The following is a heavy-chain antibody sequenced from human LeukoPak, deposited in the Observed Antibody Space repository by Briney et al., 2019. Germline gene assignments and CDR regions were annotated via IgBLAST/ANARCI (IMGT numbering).Heavy chain of an antibody. Sequence: ASVKVSCKASGYTFTSYGITWVRQAPGQGLEWMGWISGYNGNTNHAQKFKGRVTMTTDTSTNTAYMELRSLTSDDTAVYYCARAPPQGDIVVVPAATSFDYWGQGTLVTVSS. CDR2: ISGYNGNT. J-gene: IGHJ4*02. V-gene: IGHV1-18*01. CDR1: GYTFTSYG. D-gene: IGHD2-2*01. CDR3: ARAPPQGDIVVVPAATSFDY.